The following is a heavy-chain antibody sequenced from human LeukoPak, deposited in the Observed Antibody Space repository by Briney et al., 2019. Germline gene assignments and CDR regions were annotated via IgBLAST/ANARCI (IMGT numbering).Heavy chain of an antibody. J-gene: IGHJ4*02. Sequence: GGSLRLSCVASGFTFSSYWMHWVRHAPGKGLVWVSRINTDGSTTSYADSVKGRFTISRDNAKNTLYLQMNSLRADDTAVYYCARGEMVQVYWGQGTLVTVSS. D-gene: IGHD5-24*01. CDR1: GFTFSSYW. V-gene: IGHV3-74*01. CDR2: INTDGSTT. CDR3: ARGEMVQVY.